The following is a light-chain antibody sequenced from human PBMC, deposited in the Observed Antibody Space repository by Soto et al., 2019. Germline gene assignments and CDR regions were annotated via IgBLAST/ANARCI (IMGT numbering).Light chain of an antibody. J-gene: IGKJ2*01. CDR2: GAS. V-gene: IGKV3-20*01. CDR3: QQYGGSPYT. Sequence: EIVLTQSPGTLSLSPGERATLSCRASQSVRSNYLAWYQQKPGQAPRLLIYGASSRATGSPDRFSGTGSGTGFPLTISRLEPEDFAVYYCQQYGGSPYTFGQGTKLEIK. CDR1: QSVRSNY.